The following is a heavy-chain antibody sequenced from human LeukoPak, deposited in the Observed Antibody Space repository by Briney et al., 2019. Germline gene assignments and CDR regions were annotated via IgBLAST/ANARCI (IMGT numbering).Heavy chain of an antibody. CDR2: INPNSGGT. J-gene: IGHJ4*02. D-gene: IGHD3-22*01. CDR3: ARGGYGDYYDSSGYYYFDY. Sequence: GASVKVSCKASGYTFTGYYTHWVRQAPGQGLEWMGWINPNSGGTNYAQKFQGWVTMTRDTSISTAYMELSRLRSDDTAVYYCARGGYGDYYDSSGYYYFDYWGQGTLVTVSS. CDR1: GYTFTGYY. V-gene: IGHV1-2*04.